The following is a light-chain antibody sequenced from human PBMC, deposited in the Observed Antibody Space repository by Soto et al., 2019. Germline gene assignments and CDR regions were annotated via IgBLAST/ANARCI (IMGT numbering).Light chain of an antibody. V-gene: IGKV1-9*01. CDR1: QDINKF. CDR3: QQLKTYPYT. J-gene: IGKJ2*01. CDR2: SAS. Sequence: IQLTQSPSSLSASVGDRVTITCRASQDINKFLAWFQLKPGKAPNLLIFSASTLQSAVPSRFSGGGSWTDFTLALSSLQPEDFATYYCQQLKTYPYTFGQGTQLEIK.